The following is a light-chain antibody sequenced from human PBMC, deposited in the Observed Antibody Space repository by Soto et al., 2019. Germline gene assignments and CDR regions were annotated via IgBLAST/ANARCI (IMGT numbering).Light chain of an antibody. Sequence: EIVLTQSPGTLSLSPGERATLSCRASQSVSSSYLAWYQQKPGQAPRLLIYGASSRATGIPDRFSGSGSGTDFTHTISRLEPEDFAVYYCQQYGRSPLTFGGETKVEIK. CDR3: QQYGRSPLT. CDR2: GAS. J-gene: IGKJ4*01. CDR1: QSVSSSY. V-gene: IGKV3-20*01.